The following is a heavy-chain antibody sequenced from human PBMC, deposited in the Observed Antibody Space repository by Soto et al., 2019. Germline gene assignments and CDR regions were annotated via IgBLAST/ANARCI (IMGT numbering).Heavy chain of an antibody. D-gene: IGHD3-3*01. CDR3: ATADGFGVVTPFFEY. V-gene: IGHV4-39*01. CDR2: SYYRGST. J-gene: IGHJ4*02. Sequence: QLQLQESGPGLVKPSETLSLTCTVSGGSNSSRSHYWGWIRQSPGKHLEWIGSSYYRGSTHYNPSLKTRVTISVDTSKNQVSLKVYSVTAAYTAVYYCATADGFGVVTPFFEYWGQGILVTVSS. CDR1: GGSNSSRSHY.